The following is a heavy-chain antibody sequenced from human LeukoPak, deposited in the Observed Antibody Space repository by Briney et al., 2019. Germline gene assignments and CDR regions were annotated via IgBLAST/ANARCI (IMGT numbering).Heavy chain of an antibody. CDR1: GGSISWYY. V-gene: IGHV4-59*01. J-gene: IGHJ2*01. Sequence: SETLSLTCTVSGGSISWYYWSWIRQPPGKGLELIGYVHDRGSTNYNPPLKSRSSISVDTSKNQFSLKLSSVTAADTDVYYWARAYSSSLYWYFDLWGRGTLVTVSS. D-gene: IGHD1-26*01. CDR3: ARAYSSSLYWYFDL. CDR2: VHDRGST.